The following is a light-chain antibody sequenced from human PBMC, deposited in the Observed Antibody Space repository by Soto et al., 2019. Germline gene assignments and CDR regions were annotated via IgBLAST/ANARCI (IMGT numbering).Light chain of an antibody. CDR1: SGSIASNY. V-gene: IGLV6-57*01. J-gene: IGLJ3*02. Sequence: NFMLTQPHSVSASPGKTVTISCTRSSGSIASNYVQWYQQRPVSSPTTVIYEDNHRPSGVPDRFSGSIDSSSNSASLTISGLKTEDEADYYCQSYDSSNHWVFGGGTQLTVL. CDR3: QSYDSSNHWV. CDR2: EDN.